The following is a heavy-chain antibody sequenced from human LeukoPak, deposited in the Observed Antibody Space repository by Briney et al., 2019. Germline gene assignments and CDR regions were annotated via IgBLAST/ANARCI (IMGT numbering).Heavy chain of an antibody. D-gene: IGHD3-22*01. Sequence: PSETLSLTCTVSGDSINSLDLWSWVRQPPGKGLEWIGEMYLSGTTHSNPSVKSRITISIDKSKNQFFLNLSSVTAADTAVYYCAGLVGRYSSGLYYYYFDYWGQGTLVTVSS. CDR2: MYLSGTT. CDR3: AGLVGRYSSGLYYYYFDY. J-gene: IGHJ4*02. V-gene: IGHV4-4*02. CDR1: GDSINSLDL.